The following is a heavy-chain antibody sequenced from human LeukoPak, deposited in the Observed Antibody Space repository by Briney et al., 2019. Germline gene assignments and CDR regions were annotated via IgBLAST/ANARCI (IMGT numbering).Heavy chain of an antibody. D-gene: IGHD1-26*01. Sequence: PGGSLRLSCAASGFTFSSYAMSWVRQAPGKGLEWVAVILYDGSNEYYADSVKGRFVISRDTSQNTLHLQMNSLRADDTAVYYCARAQHRGWGFDYWGPGTLVTVSS. CDR3: ARAQHRGWGFDY. V-gene: IGHV3-30*09. J-gene: IGHJ4*02. CDR2: ILYDGSNE. CDR1: GFTFSSYA.